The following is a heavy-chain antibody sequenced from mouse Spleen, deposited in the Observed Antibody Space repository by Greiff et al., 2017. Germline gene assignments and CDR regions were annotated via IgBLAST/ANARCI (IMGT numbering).Heavy chain of an antibody. D-gene: IGHD1-1*02. V-gene: IGHV1-80*01. CDR1: GYAFSSYW. CDR2: IYPGDGDT. CDR3: ARRFGSHYFNY. J-gene: IGHJ2*01. Sequence: VKLMESGAELVKPGASVKISCKASGYAFSSYWMNWVKQRPGKGLEWIGQIYPGDGDTNYNGKFKGKATLTADKSSSTAYMQLSSLTSEDSAVYFCARRFGSHYFNYWGQGTTLTVSS.